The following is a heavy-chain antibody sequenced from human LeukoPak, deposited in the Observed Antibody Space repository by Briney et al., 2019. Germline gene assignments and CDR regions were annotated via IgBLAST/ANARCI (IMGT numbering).Heavy chain of an antibody. Sequence: SETLSLTCAVSGGSISSGGYSWSWIRQPPGKGLEWIGYIYHSGCTYYNPSLKSRATISVDRSKNQFSLKLSSVTAADTAVYYCARGGAYGSGSTTYLDYWGQGTLVTVSS. CDR1: GGSISSGGYS. J-gene: IGHJ4*02. D-gene: IGHD3-10*01. CDR3: ARGGAYGSGSTTYLDY. CDR2: IYHSGCT. V-gene: IGHV4-30-2*01.